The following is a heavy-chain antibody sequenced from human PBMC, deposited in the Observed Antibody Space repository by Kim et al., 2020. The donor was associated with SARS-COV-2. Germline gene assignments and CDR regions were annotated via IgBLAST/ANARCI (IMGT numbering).Heavy chain of an antibody. Sequence: GGSLRLSCAASGFTFSSYGMHWVRQAPGKGLEWVAIISYDGNNKYYADSVKGRFTISRDNSKNTLYLQMNSLRAEDTAVYHCAKDLYCSSGSCYLGYYYYEYGRDVWGQGTAVTVSS. CDR1: GFTFSSYG. CDR2: ISYDGNNK. J-gene: IGHJ6*02. CDR3: AKDLYCSSGSCYLGYYYYEYGRDV. D-gene: IGHD2-2*01. V-gene: IGHV3-30*18.